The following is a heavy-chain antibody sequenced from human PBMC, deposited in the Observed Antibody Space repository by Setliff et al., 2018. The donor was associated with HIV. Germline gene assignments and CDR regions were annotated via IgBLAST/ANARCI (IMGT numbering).Heavy chain of an antibody. J-gene: IGHJ4*02. V-gene: IGHV3-15*01. CDR1: GFTFTSAW. CDR2: IKSKTDGGTT. Sequence: GESLKISCAASGFTFTSAWMSWVRQAPGKGLEWVGRIKSKTDGGTTDYAAPVKGRFTFARDDSKNTLYLQMNSLKTEDTAVYYCTTTLRSTTSGPHWGQGTLVTVSS. CDR3: TTTLRSTTSGPH. D-gene: IGHD2-2*01.